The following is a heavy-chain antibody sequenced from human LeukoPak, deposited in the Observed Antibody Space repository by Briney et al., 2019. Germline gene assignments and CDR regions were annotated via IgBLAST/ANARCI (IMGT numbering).Heavy chain of an antibody. CDR3: ARDVLNNYYYMDV. CDR2: ISSSSSYI. CDR1: GFTFSSYS. J-gene: IGHJ6*03. D-gene: IGHD3-10*01. Sequence: PGRSLRLSCAASGFTFSSYSMNWVRQAPGKGLEWVSSISSSSSYIYYADSVKGRFTISRDNAKNSLYLQMNSLRAEDTAVYYCARDVLNNYYYMDVWGKGTTVTVSS. V-gene: IGHV3-21*01.